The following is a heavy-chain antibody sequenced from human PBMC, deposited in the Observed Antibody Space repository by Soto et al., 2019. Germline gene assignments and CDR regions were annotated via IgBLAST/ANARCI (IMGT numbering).Heavy chain of an antibody. CDR2: INAGNGNT. Sequence: QVQLVQSGAEVKKPGASVKVSCKASGYTFTSYAMHWVRQAPGQRLEWMGWINAGNGNTKYSQKFQGRVTITRDTSASTAYMELSSLRSEDTAVYYCARDWCSSTSCYPGGSDYYGMDVWGQGTTVTLSS. D-gene: IGHD2-2*01. CDR3: ARDWCSSTSCYPGGSDYYGMDV. CDR1: GYTFTSYA. J-gene: IGHJ6*02. V-gene: IGHV1-3*01.